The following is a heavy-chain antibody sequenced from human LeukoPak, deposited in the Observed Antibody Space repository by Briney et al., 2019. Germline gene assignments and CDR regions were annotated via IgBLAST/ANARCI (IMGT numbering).Heavy chain of an antibody. V-gene: IGHV3-74*01. CDR3: VSFYETY. D-gene: IGHD2/OR15-2a*01. CDR2: INSDGSWT. Sequence: GGSLRLSCAASGLTFSNYWMHWVRQVPGKGLVWVSHINSDGSWTSYADSVKGRFTISKDNAKNTVYLQMNSLRAEDTAVYYCVSFYETYWGRGTLVTVSS. J-gene: IGHJ4*02. CDR1: GLTFSNYW.